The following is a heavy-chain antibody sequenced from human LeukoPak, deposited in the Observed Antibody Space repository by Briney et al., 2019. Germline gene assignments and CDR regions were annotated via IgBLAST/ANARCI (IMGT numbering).Heavy chain of an antibody. CDR1: GFTFSSYE. V-gene: IGHV3-48*03. D-gene: IGHD5-24*01. Sequence: GGSLRLSCAASGFTFSSYEMNWVRQAPGKGLEWVSYISSSGSTIYYADSVKGRFTISRDNAKNSLYLQMNSLRAEDTAVYYCARGSNRDGYNYYYYYGMDVWGQGTTVTVSS. J-gene: IGHJ6*02. CDR2: ISSSGSTI. CDR3: ARGSNRDGYNYYYYYGMDV.